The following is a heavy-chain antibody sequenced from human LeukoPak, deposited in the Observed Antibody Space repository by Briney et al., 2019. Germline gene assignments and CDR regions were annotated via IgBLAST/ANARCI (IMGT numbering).Heavy chain of an antibody. CDR2: ISAYNGYT. Sequence: GASVKVSCKASGYTFTSYGISWVRQAPGQGLEWMGWISAYNGYTNYAQKLQGRVTMTTDTSTSTAYMELRSLRSDDAAVYYCPRGRYYGAESYYNGGPHYYYYMDVWGKGTTVTVSS. CDR3: PRGRYYGAESYYNGGPHYYYYMDV. CDR1: GYTFTSYG. V-gene: IGHV1-18*01. J-gene: IGHJ6*03. D-gene: IGHD3-10*01.